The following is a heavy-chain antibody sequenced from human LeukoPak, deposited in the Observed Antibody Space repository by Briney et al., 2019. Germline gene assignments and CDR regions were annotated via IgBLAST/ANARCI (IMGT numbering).Heavy chain of an antibody. CDR2: ISGSGGST. CDR1: GFSFSYYA. Sequence: GGSLRLSCAASGFSFSYYAIHWVRQAPGKGLEWVSAISGSGGSTYYADSVKGRFTISRDNSKNTLYLQMNSLRAEDTAVYYCAKDGYSYGYSWGQGTLVTVSS. J-gene: IGHJ4*02. V-gene: IGHV3-23*01. CDR3: AKDGYSYGYS. D-gene: IGHD5-18*01.